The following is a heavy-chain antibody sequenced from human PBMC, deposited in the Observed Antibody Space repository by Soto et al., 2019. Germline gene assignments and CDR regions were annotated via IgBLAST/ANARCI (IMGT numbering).Heavy chain of an antibody. CDR3: ARGGYYDSSGHTRDAFDI. J-gene: IGHJ3*02. CDR2: INPNSGGT. D-gene: IGHD3-22*01. V-gene: IGHV1-2*04. Sequence: ASVKVSCKASGYTFTGYYMHWVRQAPGQGLEWMGWINPNSGGTNYAQKFQGWVTMTRDTSISTAYMELSRLRSDDTAVYYCARGGYYDSSGHTRDAFDIWGQGTMVTVS. CDR1: GYTFTGYY.